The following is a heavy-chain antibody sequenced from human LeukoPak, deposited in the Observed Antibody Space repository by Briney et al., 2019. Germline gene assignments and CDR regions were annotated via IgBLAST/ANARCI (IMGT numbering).Heavy chain of an antibody. CDR3: ASYQLLYLFDY. J-gene: IGHJ4*02. D-gene: IGHD2-2*01. V-gene: IGHV4-38-2*01. Sequence: SETLPLTCAVSGYSISSGYYWGWIRQPPGKGLEWIGSIYHSGSTYYNPSLKSRVTISVDTSKNQFSLKLSSVTAADTAVYYCASYQLLYLFDYWGQGTLVTVSS. CDR2: IYHSGST. CDR1: GYSISSGYY.